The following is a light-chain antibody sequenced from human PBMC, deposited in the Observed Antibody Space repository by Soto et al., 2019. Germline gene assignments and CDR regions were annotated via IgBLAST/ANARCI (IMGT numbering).Light chain of an antibody. Sequence: EIVLTQSPGTLSLSPGERATLSCRASQSVSSSYLAWYQQKPGQAPRLLIYGASSRATGIPDRFSGSGSGTDFTRTSSRLEPEYFAVYYCQQYGSSPSYTFGQGTKLEI. CDR2: GAS. V-gene: IGKV3-20*01. CDR3: QQYGSSPSYT. J-gene: IGKJ2*01. CDR1: QSVSSSY.